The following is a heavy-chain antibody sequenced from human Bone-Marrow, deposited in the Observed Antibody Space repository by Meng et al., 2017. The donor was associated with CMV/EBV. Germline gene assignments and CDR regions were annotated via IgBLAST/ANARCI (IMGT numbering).Heavy chain of an antibody. CDR1: GYTFATYG. CDR3: ARLTRGDAFDI. CDR2: ISTYNANT. V-gene: IGHV1-18*01. J-gene: IGHJ3*02. Sequence: ASVKVSCKTSGYTFATYGISWVRQAPGQGLEWMGWISTYNANTNYAQNLQGRVTMTTDTSTTTVYMELRSLTSDDTAVYYCARLTRGDAFDIWGQGTMVTVSS. D-gene: IGHD3-10*01.